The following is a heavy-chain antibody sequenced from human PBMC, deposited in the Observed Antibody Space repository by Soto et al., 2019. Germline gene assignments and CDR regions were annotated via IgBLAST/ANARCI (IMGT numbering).Heavy chain of an antibody. J-gene: IGHJ3*02. D-gene: IGHD3-10*01. CDR3: ARLWRVTMVRGAKGDAFDI. CDR2: IYYSGST. V-gene: IGHV4-59*08. Sequence: PSETLSLTCTVSGGSISSYYWSWIRQPPGKGLEWIGYIYYSGSTNYNPSLKSRVTISVDTSKNQFSLKLSSVTAADTAVYFCARLWRVTMVRGAKGDAFDIWGQGTMVTVSS. CDR1: GGSISSYY.